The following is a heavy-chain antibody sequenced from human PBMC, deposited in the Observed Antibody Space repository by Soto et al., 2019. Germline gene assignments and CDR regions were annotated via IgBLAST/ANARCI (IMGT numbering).Heavy chain of an antibody. CDR1: GFTFTSYA. CDR2: ISGSGGSS. J-gene: IGHJ4*02. V-gene: IGHV3-23*01. CDR3: AKGGSYYYDSSGYYAN. D-gene: IGHD3-22*01. Sequence: PGGSLRLSCAASGFTFTSYAMSWVRQAPGKGLEWVSAISGSGGSSYYAGSVKGRFTISRDNSKNTLFLQMNSLRAEDTAIYYCAKGGSYYYDSSGYYANWGQGTLVTVSS.